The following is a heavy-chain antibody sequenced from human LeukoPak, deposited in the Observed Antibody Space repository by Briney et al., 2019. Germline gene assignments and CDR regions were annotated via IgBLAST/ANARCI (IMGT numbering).Heavy chain of an antibody. CDR1: GFSFSSYH. V-gene: IGHV3-64*01. Sequence: GGSLRLSCAASGFSFSSYHMHWVRQAPGKGLEYVAAITNSGAGTYYANFVQGRFTISRDNSKNTLHLQMGSLRADDMAVYYCAREGVGIKDLDFWGQGTLVTVSS. CDR3: AREGVGIKDLDF. CDR2: ITNSGAGT. D-gene: IGHD1-26*01. J-gene: IGHJ4*02.